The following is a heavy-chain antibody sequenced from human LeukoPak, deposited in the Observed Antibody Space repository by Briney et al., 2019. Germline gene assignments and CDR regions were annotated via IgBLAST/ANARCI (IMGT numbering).Heavy chain of an antibody. J-gene: IGHJ4*02. CDR3: ARIIAAAGVYSFDN. CDR1: GGSISSGGYY. CDR2: IYYSGST. D-gene: IGHD6-13*01. V-gene: IGHV4-31*03. Sequence: SETLSLTCTVSGGSISSGGYYWSWIRQHPGKRLEWIGYIYYSGSTYYNPSLKSRVTISVDTSKNQFSLKLSSVTAADTAVYYCARIIAAAGVYSFDNWGQGTLVTVSS.